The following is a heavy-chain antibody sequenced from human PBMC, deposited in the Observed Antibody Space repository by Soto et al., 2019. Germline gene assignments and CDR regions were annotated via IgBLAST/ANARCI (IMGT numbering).Heavy chain of an antibody. CDR1: GFTFDDYA. CDR3: AKDRSEELRFLGDNWFDP. V-gene: IGHV3-9*01. J-gene: IGHJ5*02. CDR2: ISWNSGSI. D-gene: IGHD3-3*01. Sequence: GGSLRLSCAASGFTFDDYAMHWVRQAPGKGLEWVSGISWNSGSIGYADSVKGRFTISRDNAKNSLYLQMNSLRAEDTALYYCAKDRSEELRFLGDNWFDPWGQGTLVTVSS.